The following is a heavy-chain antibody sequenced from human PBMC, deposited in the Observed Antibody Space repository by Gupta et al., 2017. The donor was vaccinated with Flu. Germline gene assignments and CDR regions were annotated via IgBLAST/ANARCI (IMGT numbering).Heavy chain of an antibody. J-gene: IGHJ4*02. CDR3: APAAPNFDY. CDR2: MSSSGSTI. V-gene: IGHV3-48*03. D-gene: IGHD2-15*01. Sequence: VRQAPRNGLGWLSNMSSSGSTIYYADSVNGRFTISRDDAKDSLYLQMNSLRAEDTAVYYCAPAAPNFDYWGQGALVAVSS.